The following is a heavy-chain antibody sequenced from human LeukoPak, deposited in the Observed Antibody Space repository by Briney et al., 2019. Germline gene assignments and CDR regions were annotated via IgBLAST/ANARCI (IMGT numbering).Heavy chain of an antibody. V-gene: IGHV3-74*01. D-gene: IGHD2-2*01. CDR3: ARDRGCSSTSCYENWFDP. J-gene: IGHJ5*02. CDR2: INCDGSST. Sequence: GGSLRLSFGASGFTFSSYLMPLVRQAPGKGLGLVSRINCDGSSTSYADSVKGRFTISRDNAKNTLYLQMNSLRAEDTAVYYCARDRGCSSTSCYENWFDPWGQGNLVTVSS. CDR1: GFTFSSYL.